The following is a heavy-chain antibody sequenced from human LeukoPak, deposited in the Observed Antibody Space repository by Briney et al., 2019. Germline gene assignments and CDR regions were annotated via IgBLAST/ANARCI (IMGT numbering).Heavy chain of an antibody. V-gene: IGHV1-18*01. J-gene: IGHJ4*02. Sequence: ASVKVSCKVSRDTLTELSMHWVRQAPGKGLEWMGWISAYNGNTNYAQKLQGRVTMTTDTSASTAYMELRSLRSDDTAVYYCARAPHYGSGSFFDYWGQGTLVTVSS. CDR1: RDTLTELS. CDR2: ISAYNGNT. CDR3: ARAPHYGSGSFFDY. D-gene: IGHD3-10*01.